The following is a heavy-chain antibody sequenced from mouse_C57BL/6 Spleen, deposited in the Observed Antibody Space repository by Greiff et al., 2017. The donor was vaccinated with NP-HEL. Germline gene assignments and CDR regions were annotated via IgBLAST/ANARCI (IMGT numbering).Heavy chain of an antibody. D-gene: IGHD1-1*01. CDR2: ISVGGSYT. V-gene: IGHV5-4*03. J-gene: IGHJ2*01. CDR1: GFTFSSYA. CDR3: ASEIDYFGTFDS. Sequence: EVKLVESGGGLVKPGGSLKLSCAASGFTFSSYAMSWVRQTPEKRLEWVATISVGGSYTYYPDNVKGRFTISRDNAKNNLYLQMSHLKSEDTAMYYCASEIDYFGTFDSWGQGTTLTVSS.